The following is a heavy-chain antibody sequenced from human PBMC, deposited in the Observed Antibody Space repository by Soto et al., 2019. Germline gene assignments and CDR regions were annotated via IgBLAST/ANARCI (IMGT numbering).Heavy chain of an antibody. CDR2: IIPILGIA. V-gene: IGHV1-69*02. CDR1: GGTFSSYT. CDR3: AIRHCSGGSCYHS. Sequence: QVQLVQSGAEVKKPGSSVKVSCKASGGTFSSYTISWVRQAPGQGLEWMGRIIPILGIANYAQKFQGRATITADKSTSTAYMELSSLRSEDTAVYYCAIRHCSGGSCYHSWGQGTLVTVSS. J-gene: IGHJ5*02. D-gene: IGHD2-15*01.